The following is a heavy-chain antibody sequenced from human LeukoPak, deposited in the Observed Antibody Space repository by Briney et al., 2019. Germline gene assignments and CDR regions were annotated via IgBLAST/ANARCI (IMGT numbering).Heavy chain of an antibody. Sequence: ASVKVSCKASGYTFTAYYMHWVRQAPGQGLEWMGWINPNSGGTNYAQKFQGWVTMTRDTSISTAYMELTRLKSDDTAVYYCARGYWGHDSWGQGTLVTVSS. V-gene: IGHV1-2*04. CDR3: ARGYWGHDS. CDR1: GYTFTAYY. D-gene: IGHD7-27*01. CDR2: INPNSGGT. J-gene: IGHJ4*02.